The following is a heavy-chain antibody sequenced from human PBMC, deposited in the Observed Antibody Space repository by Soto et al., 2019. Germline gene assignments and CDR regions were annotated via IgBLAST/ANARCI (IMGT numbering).Heavy chain of an antibody. Sequence: QVQLGQSGAEVKRPGSSVKVSCKTSGGNFNTYPISWVRQAPGHRLEWMGKIIPIFGTPDYAQKFQGSVTITADEATTTVYMELRSLKSDDSAVYYCARDSRLWGSTGWKRENLFDIWGQGTMVTVSS. V-gene: IGHV1-69*18. CDR2: IIPIFGTP. CDR1: GGNFNTYP. D-gene: IGHD3-16*01. CDR3: ARDSRLWGSTGWKRENLFDI. J-gene: IGHJ3*02.